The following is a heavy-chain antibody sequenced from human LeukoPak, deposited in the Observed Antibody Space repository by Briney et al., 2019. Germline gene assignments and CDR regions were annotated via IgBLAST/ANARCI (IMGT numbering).Heavy chain of an antibody. CDR3: ARDQDSSGYYPPVGDY. V-gene: IGHV1-18*01. CDR1: GGTFSSYA. J-gene: IGHJ4*02. Sequence: ASVKVSCKASGGTFSSYAISWVRQAPGQGLEWMGWISAYKGNTNYAQKLQGRVTMTTDTSTSTAYMELRSLRSDDTAVYYCARDQDSSGYYPPVGDYWGQGTLVTVSS. D-gene: IGHD3-22*01. CDR2: ISAYKGNT.